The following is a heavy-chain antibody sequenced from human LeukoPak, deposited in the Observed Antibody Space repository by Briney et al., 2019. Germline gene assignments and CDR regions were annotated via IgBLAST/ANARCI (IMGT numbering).Heavy chain of an antibody. J-gene: IGHJ3*02. CDR1: GYTFTSYG. CDR3: ARTSEAAYEDDAFDI. V-gene: IGHV1-18*01. D-gene: IGHD3-3*01. CDR2: ISAYNGNT. Sequence: ASVKVSCKASGYTFTSYGISWVRQAPGQGLEWMGWISAYNGNTNYAQKLQGRVTMTRNTSISTAYMELSSLRSEDTAVYYCARTSEAAYEDDAFDIWGQGTMVTVSS.